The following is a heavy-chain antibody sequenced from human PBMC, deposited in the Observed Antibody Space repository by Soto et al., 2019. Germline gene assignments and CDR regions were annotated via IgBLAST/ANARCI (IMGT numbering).Heavy chain of an antibody. CDR2: IKTKTDGGAT. CDR3: ARTRGAYYDFWSGPRSTYYYYSMDV. CDR1: RFTFSNAW. D-gene: IGHD3-3*01. J-gene: IGHJ6*02. V-gene: IGHV3-15*01. Sequence: GGSLRLSCAASRFTFSNAWMSWVRQAPGKGLEWIGRIKTKTDGGATDYAAPVKGRFTISRDDSKNTLYLQMNSLRAKDTAVYYCARTRGAYYDFWSGPRSTYYYYSMDVWGQGTTVTVSS.